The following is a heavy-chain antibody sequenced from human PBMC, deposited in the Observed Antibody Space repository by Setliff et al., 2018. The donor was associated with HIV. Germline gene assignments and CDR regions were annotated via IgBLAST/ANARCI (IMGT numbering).Heavy chain of an antibody. V-gene: IGHV4-34*01. CDR3: ARGAPYGSGRHRWNS. CDR1: GGSFSSYY. Sequence: SETLSLTCAVYGGSFSSYYWSWIRQPPGKGLEWIGSIYYSGTTYYNPSLKSRVTMSVDTSTSRLSLKVHSVTAADTAMYYCARGAPYGSGRHRWNSWGRGTLVTVSS. J-gene: IGHJ4*02. CDR2: IYYSGTT. D-gene: IGHD3-10*01.